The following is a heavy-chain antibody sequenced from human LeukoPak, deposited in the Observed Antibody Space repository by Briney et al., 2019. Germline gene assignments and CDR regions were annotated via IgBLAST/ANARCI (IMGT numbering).Heavy chain of an antibody. V-gene: IGHV4-39*01. D-gene: IGHD1-26*01. Sequence: PSETLSLTCSVSGGSINSGSYYWGWIRQPPGKGLEWIGNIYSSGSTYYNASLQSRVTISIDTSKNQFSLRLNSVTAADTAMYYCAKSGGYGLIDYWGQGTRVTVSS. CDR1: GGSINSGSYY. J-gene: IGHJ4*02. CDR3: AKSGGYGLIDY. CDR2: IYSSGST.